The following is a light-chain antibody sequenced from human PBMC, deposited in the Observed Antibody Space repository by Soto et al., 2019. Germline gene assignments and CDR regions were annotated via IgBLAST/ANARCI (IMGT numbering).Light chain of an antibody. J-gene: IGKJ1*01. CDR2: DAS. CDR1: QRVSSS. CDR3: QQYDNWPWT. V-gene: IGKV3-15*01. Sequence: EIVMTQSPATLSVSPGYRATLSCRASQRVSSSLAWYQQKPGQAPRLLIYDASARATAIPARFSGSGCGTEFTITISSLQSEDFAVYYCQQYDNWPWTFGQGTKVDIK.